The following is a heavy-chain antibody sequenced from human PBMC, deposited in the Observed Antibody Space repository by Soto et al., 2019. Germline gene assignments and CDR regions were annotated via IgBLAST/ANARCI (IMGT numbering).Heavy chain of an antibody. V-gene: IGHV1-18*04. D-gene: IGHD6-19*01. CDR3: VREFLAGSFDN. Sequence: QVQLVQSGAEVKKPGASVKVSCKTSGYTYSKYIIVWVRQTPGQGLELIGWISGYNGDTQYAPELQARVTLPSETSTSTAYMALRRLTADDTAVYHFVREFLAGSFDNWGQGTLVTVSS. CDR1: GYTYSKYI. J-gene: IGHJ4*02. CDR2: ISGYNGDT.